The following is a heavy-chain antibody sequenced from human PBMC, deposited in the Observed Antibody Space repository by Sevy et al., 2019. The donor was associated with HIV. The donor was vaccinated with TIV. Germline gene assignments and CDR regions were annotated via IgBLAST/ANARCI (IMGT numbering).Heavy chain of an antibody. J-gene: IGHJ4*02. D-gene: IGHD4-17*01. CDR1: GDSISSYY. CDR3: ARGLAYYFDS. V-gene: IGHV4-59*08. CDR2: LYYSGIT. Sequence: SETLSLTCSLSGDSISSYYSTWVRQPPGKGLEWIGYLYYSGITNYNPSLKSRVTISVDTSKNQFSLKLTSVTAADTAVYYCARGLAYYFDSRGQGTLVTVSS.